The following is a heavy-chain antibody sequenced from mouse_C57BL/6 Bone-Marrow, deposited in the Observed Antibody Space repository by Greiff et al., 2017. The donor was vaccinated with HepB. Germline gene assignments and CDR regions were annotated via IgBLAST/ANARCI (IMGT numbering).Heavy chain of an antibody. Sequence: VQLQQSGTVLARPGASVKMSCKTSGYTFTSYWMHWVKQRPGQGLEWIGAIYPGNSDTSYNQKFKGKAKLTAVTSASTAYMELSSLTNEDSAVYYCTRRDYYGTLWYFDVWGTGTTVTVSS. CDR1: GYTFTSYW. D-gene: IGHD1-1*01. J-gene: IGHJ1*03. V-gene: IGHV1-5*01. CDR2: IYPGNSDT. CDR3: TRRDYYGTLWYFDV.